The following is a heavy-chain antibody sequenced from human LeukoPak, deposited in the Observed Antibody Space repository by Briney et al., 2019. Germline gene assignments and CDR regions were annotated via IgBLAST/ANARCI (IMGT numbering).Heavy chain of an antibody. Sequence: SETLSLTCTVSGGPIDRHYWSWIRQPPGKGLEWIGYVFYPGSTYYNPSLKSRVTVSVDMSKNQFSLQLSSVTAADTAVYYCARAPRTGAWDMITFGGVIVHGDAFDFWGQGTMVTVSS. J-gene: IGHJ3*01. CDR2: VFYPGST. CDR3: ARAPRTGAWDMITFGGVIVHGDAFDF. D-gene: IGHD3-16*02. V-gene: IGHV4-59*11. CDR1: GGPIDRHY.